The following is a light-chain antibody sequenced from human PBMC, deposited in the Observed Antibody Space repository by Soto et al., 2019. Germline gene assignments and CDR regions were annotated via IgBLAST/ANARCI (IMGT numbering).Light chain of an antibody. CDR1: QSISCG. J-gene: IGKJ1*01. CDR2: KAS. V-gene: IGKV1-5*03. Sequence: DIQMTQSPSTLSASVGDRVTITCRARQSISCGLAWYQQKPGKVPKLLIYKASSLESGVPSRFSGSGSGTEFTLTISSLQPDDFATYYCQQYNSYSRTFGQGTKVEIK. CDR3: QQYNSYSRT.